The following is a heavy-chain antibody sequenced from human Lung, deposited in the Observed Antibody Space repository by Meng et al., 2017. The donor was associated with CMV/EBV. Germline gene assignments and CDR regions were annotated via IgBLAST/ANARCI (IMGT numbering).Heavy chain of an antibody. D-gene: IGHD1-26*01. J-gene: IGHJ3*02. V-gene: IGHV3-20*04. Sequence: GESXKISXAASGSTFDDYGMNWVRQAPGKGLEWVSGIRWNGKTTAYTDSVRGRFTISRDNAKKSLHLQMNSLRAEDTALYYCARAVGPTIVDALDIWGQGXLVTVSS. CDR2: IRWNGKTT. CDR3: ARAVGPTIVDALDI. CDR1: GSTFDDYG.